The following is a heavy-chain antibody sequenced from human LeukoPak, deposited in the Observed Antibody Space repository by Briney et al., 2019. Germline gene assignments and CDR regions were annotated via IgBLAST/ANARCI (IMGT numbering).Heavy chain of an antibody. CDR2: IKQDGSEK. J-gene: IGHJ4*02. V-gene: IGHV3-7*04. D-gene: IGHD6-19*01. CDR3: AREQVAVQGGDY. CDR1: GFTISSYW. Sequence: GGSLRPSCAASGFTISSYWMSWVRQGPGKGLGWVVNIKQDGSEKYYVDSVKGRFTIPRDNAKNSVYLQMNSLRAEDTAVYYCAREQVAVQGGDYWGQGTLVTVSS.